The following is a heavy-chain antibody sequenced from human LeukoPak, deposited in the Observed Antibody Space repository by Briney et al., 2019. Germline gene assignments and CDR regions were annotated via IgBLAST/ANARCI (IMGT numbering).Heavy chain of an antibody. CDR3: AREGAPAADTNWFDP. J-gene: IGHJ5*02. CDR2: INPNSGGT. CDR1: GYTFTGYY. Sequence: ASVKVSCKASGYTFTGYYMHWVRQAPGQGLEWMGWINPNSGGTNYAQKFQGWVTMTRDTSISTAYMELSRLRSDDTAVYYCAREGAPAADTNWFDPWGQGTLVTVSS. V-gene: IGHV1-2*04. D-gene: IGHD6-13*01.